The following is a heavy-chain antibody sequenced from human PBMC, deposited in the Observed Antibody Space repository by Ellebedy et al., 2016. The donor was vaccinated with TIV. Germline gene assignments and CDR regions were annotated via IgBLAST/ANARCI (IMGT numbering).Heavy chain of an antibody. V-gene: IGHV4-39*07. CDR2: VSSGGST. D-gene: IGHD1-1*01. CDR3: ARDRVDTWILLDN. Sequence: MPSETLSLTCTVSRGSITNNNYYWAWVRQPPGKGLEWIGSVSSGGSTYYNPSLKSRVTISIDTSKNQFSLRLSSVTAGDTDMYYCARDRVDTWILLDNWGQGTLVTVSS. J-gene: IGHJ4*02. CDR1: RGSITNNNYY.